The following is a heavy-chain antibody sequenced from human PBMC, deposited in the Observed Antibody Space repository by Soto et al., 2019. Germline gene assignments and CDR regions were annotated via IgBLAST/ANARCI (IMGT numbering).Heavy chain of an antibody. CDR2: IYPGDSDT. D-gene: IGHD3-22*01. J-gene: IGHJ4*02. Sequence: GGSLGISCKCSGYSFTSYWIGWVRQMPGKGLEWMGIIYPGDSDTRYSPSFQGQVTISADKSISTAYLQWSSLKASDTAMYYCARTYYYDSSGFPADYWGQGTLVTVSS. V-gene: IGHV5-51*01. CDR1: GYSFTSYW. CDR3: ARTYYYDSSGFPADY.